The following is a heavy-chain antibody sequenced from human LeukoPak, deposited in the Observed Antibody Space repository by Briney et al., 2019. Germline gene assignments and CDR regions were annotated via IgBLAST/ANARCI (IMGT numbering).Heavy chain of an antibody. CDR3: AELGITMIGGA. CDR2: ISSSGSTI. J-gene: IGHJ6*04. CDR1: GFTFSSYE. Sequence: GGSLRLSCAASGFTFSSYEMNWVRQAPGKELEWVSYISSSGSTIYYADSVKGRFTISRDNAKNSLYLQMNSLRAEDTAVYYCAELGITMIGGAWGKGTTVTISS. V-gene: IGHV3-48*03. D-gene: IGHD3-10*02.